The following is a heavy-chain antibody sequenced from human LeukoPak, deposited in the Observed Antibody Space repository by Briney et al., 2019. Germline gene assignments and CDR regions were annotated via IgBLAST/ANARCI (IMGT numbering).Heavy chain of an antibody. CDR1: GYTFASYD. V-gene: IGHV1-8*01. CDR3: ARVWQQDDAFDI. D-gene: IGHD6-13*01. Sequence: AASVKVSCKASGYTFASYDINWVRQATGHGLEWMGWMNPNSGNTGYAQKFQGRVTMTRNTSISTAYMELSSLRSEDTAVYYCARVWQQDDAFDIWGQGTMVTVSS. J-gene: IGHJ3*02. CDR2: MNPNSGNT.